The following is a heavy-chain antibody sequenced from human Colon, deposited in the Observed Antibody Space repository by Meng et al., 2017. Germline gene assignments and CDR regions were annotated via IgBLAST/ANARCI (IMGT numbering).Heavy chain of an antibody. D-gene: IGHD4-17*01. V-gene: IGHV4-61*03. Sequence: QVQLPEPGPGLVRPSETLSLTCTVSGASVSSDSHYWSWIRQSPGKGLEWIGYIYYTGNTNYNPSLASRVSMSLDTSKNHFSLHLTSVTAADTAIYYCARVNGDFDEAWFDPWGQGTLVTVSS. CDR1: GASVSSDSHY. CDR3: ARVNGDFDEAWFDP. J-gene: IGHJ5*02. CDR2: IYYTGNT.